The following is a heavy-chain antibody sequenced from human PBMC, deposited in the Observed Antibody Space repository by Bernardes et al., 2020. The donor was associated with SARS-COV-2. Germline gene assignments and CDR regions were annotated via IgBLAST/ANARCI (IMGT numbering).Heavy chain of an antibody. V-gene: IGHV3-48*01. D-gene: IGHD3-22*01. J-gene: IGHJ6*02. Sequence: VCSLLLSCAASGFTFSSSSMNWVRQAPGQGLEWVSYISSSSSTIYYADSVKGRFTISRDNAKNSLYLQMNSLRAEDTAVYYCARDRYDSSGYLLDYYYYYGMDVWGQGTTVTVSS. CDR2: ISSSSSTI. CDR3: ARDRYDSSGYLLDYYYYYGMDV. CDR1: GFTFSSSS.